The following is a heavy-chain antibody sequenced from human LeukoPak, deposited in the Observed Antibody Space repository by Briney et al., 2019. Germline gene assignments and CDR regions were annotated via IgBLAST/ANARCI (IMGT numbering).Heavy chain of an antibody. CDR2: ISTSLPT. CDR3: ARGYGSGSYST. CDR1: GVSTSSGY. V-gene: IGHV4-4*07. Sequence: SETLSLTCTVSGVSTSSGYWSWIRQPAGKGLEWMGRISTSLPTYYNPSLKSRVAMSLDTSENHFSLRLNSVTAADTAVYFCARGYGSGSYSTWGQGTLVTVSS. D-gene: IGHD3-10*01. J-gene: IGHJ5*02.